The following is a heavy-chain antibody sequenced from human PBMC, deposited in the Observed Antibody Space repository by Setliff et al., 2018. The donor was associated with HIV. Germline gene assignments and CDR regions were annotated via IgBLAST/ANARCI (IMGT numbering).Heavy chain of an antibody. CDR3: ARNQESSFGQGFDY. D-gene: IGHD6-13*01. Sequence: SLRLSCAASGFTLSDHYMDWVRQAPGKGLEWVGRIRNKANSFTIEYAASVKGRFTISKDESKNLLFLQMNSLKTEDAAVYYCARNQESSFGQGFDYWGQGTLVTVSS. CDR2: IRNKANSFTI. J-gene: IGHJ4*02. V-gene: IGHV3-72*01. CDR1: GFTLSDHY.